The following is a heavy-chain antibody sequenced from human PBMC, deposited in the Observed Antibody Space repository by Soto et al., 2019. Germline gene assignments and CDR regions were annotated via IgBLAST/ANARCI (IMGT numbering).Heavy chain of an antibody. J-gene: IGHJ6*02. Sequence: VGSLRLSCAASGFTFSSYWMSWVRQAPGKGLEWVANIKQDGSEKYYVDSVKGRFTISRDNAKNSLYLQMNSLRAEDTAVYYCARDPLIWFGELEGMLDVWGQGTTVTVSS. V-gene: IGHV3-7*03. D-gene: IGHD3-10*01. CDR2: IKQDGSEK. CDR1: GFTFSSYW. CDR3: ARDPLIWFGELEGMLDV.